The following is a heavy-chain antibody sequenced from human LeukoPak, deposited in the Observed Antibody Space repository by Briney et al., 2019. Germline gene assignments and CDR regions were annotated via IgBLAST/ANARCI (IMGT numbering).Heavy chain of an antibody. CDR1: GFIFSSHE. D-gene: IGHD3-22*01. V-gene: IGHV3-48*03. J-gene: IGHJ4*02. Sequence: GGSLRLSCEASGFIFSSHEMNWVRQSPGKGLEWLSYISGDGTTIYYEDSVKGRFTISRDNAKKSLSLQMNSLRVDDTAVYYCVRRESSGFFYYFDHWGQGVLVTVSS. CDR2: ISGDGTTI. CDR3: VRRESSGFFYYFDH.